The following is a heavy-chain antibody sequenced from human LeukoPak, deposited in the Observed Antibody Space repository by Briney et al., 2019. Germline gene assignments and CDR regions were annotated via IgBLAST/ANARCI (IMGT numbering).Heavy chain of an antibody. Sequence: SETLSLTCAVYGGSFSGYYWSWIRQPPGKGLEWIGEINHSGSTNYNPSLKSRVTISVDTSKNQFSLKLSSVTAAATAVYYCASLNDYRPMDWGQGTLVTVSS. CDR3: ASLNDYRPMD. V-gene: IGHV4-34*01. J-gene: IGHJ4*02. CDR2: INHSGST. CDR1: GGSFSGYY. D-gene: IGHD4-11*01.